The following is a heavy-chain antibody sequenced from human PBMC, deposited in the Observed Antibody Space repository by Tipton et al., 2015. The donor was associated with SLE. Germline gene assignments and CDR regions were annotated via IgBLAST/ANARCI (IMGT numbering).Heavy chain of an antibody. CDR2: ISWNSGSI. D-gene: IGHD3-16*01. CDR3: AKDLEGEWPDAFDI. J-gene: IGHJ3*02. CDR1: GFTFDDYA. V-gene: IGHV3-9*01. Sequence: PRLSCAASGFTFDDYAMHWVRQAPGKGLEWVSGISWNSGSIGYADSVKGRFTISRDNAKNSLYLQMNSLRAEDTALYYCAKDLEGEWPDAFDIWGQGTMVTVSS.